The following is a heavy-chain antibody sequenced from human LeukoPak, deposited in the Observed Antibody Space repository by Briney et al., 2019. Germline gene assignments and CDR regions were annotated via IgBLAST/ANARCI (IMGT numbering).Heavy chain of an antibody. D-gene: IGHD4/OR15-4a*01. CDR1: GYTFTSYD. CDR2: MNPNSGNT. V-gene: IGHV1-8*01. J-gene: IGHJ4*02. CDR3: ATSQNVWSYDY. Sequence: ASVKVSCKASGYTFTSYDINWVRQATGQGLEWMGWMNPNSGNTGYAQKFQGRVTMTEDTSTDTAYMELSSLRSEDTAVYYCATSQNVWSYDYWGQGTLVTVSS.